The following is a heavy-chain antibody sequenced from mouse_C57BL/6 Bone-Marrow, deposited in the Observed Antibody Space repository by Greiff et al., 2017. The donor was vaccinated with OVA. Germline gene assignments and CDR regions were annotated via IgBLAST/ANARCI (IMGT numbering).Heavy chain of an antibody. CDR1: GYSFTSYY. Sequence: QVQLQQSGPELVKPGASVKISCKASGYSFTSYYIHWVKQRPGQGLEWIGWIYPGSGNTKYNEKFKGKATLTADTSSSTAYMQLSSLTSEDSAVYYCARSLTENAMDYWGQGTSVTVSS. CDR2: IYPGSGNT. V-gene: IGHV1-66*01. CDR3: ARSLTENAMDY. J-gene: IGHJ4*01. D-gene: IGHD4-1*01.